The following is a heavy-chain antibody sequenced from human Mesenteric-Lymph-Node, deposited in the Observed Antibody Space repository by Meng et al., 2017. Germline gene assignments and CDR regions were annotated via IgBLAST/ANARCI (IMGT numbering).Heavy chain of an antibody. CDR2: IKQDGSEK. D-gene: IGHD4-17*01. CDR3: AKGDDYGDYAQQRGWFDP. J-gene: IGHJ5*02. CDR1: GFTFSSYW. Sequence: GESLKISCAASGFTFSSYWMSWVRQAPGKGLEWVANIKQDGSEKYYVDSVKGRFTISRDNAKNSLYLQMNSLRAEDTALYYCAKGDDYGDYAQQRGWFDPWGQGTLVTVSS. V-gene: IGHV3-7*03.